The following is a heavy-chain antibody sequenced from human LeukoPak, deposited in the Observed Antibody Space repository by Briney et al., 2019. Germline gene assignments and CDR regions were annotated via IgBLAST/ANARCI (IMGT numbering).Heavy chain of an antibody. CDR1: GSTFSSYW. CDR3: ARLAYCGGDCFSGLNPFDY. CDR2: VKQDGSEK. Sequence: GGSLRLSCAASGSTFSSYWMSWVRQAPGQGLEWVANVKQDGSEKYYVDSVKGRFTISRDNAKNSLYLQMNSLRAEDTAVYYCARLAYCGGDCFSGLNPFDYWGQGALVTVSS. D-gene: IGHD2-21*01. V-gene: IGHV3-7*01. J-gene: IGHJ4*02.